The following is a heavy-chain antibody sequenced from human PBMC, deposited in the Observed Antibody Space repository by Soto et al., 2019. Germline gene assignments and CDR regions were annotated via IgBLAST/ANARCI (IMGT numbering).Heavy chain of an antibody. CDR3: ASAETQYSSGWYRIDY. CDR1: GYTFTSYG. J-gene: IGHJ4*02. D-gene: IGHD6-19*01. V-gene: IGHV1-18*01. Sequence: GASLKVSCKASGYTFTSYGISWVRQAPGQGLEWMGWISAYNGNTNYAQKLQGRVTMTTDTSTSTAYMELRSLRSDDTAVYYCASAETQYSSGWYRIDYWGQGTLVTVSS. CDR2: ISAYNGNT.